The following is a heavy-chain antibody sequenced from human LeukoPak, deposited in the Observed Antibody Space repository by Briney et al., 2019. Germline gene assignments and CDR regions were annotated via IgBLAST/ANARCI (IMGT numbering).Heavy chain of an antibody. CDR1: GFMFNSYG. CDR2: IRYDGSNT. V-gene: IGHV3-30*02. Sequence: PGGSLRLSCAASGFMFNSYGIYWVRQAPGKGLEWVAFIRYDGSNTYYADSVKGRFTISRDNSKNTLYLQMNSLRAEDTAVYYCAKDLLRYNPLYYYMDVWGKGTTVTVSS. CDR3: AKDLLRYNPLYYYMDV. J-gene: IGHJ6*03. D-gene: IGHD3-9*01.